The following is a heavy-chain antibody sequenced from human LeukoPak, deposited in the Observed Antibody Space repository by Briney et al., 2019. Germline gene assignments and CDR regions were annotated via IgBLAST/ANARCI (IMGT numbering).Heavy chain of an antibody. CDR3: ARDRTYYDFWSGYFSLDY. J-gene: IGHJ4*02. D-gene: IGHD3-3*01. CDR2: ISAYNGNT. Sequence: ASVKVSCKASGYIFISYGISWVRQAPGQGLEWMGWISAYNGNTNYAQKLQGRVTMTTDTSTSTAYMELRSLRSDDTAVYYCARDRTYYDFWSGYFSLDYWGQGTLVTVSS. CDR1: GYIFISYG. V-gene: IGHV1-18*01.